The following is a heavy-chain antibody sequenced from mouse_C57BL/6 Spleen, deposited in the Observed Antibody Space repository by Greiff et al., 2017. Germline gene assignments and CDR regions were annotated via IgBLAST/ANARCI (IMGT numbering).Heavy chain of an antibody. CDR1: GYTFTSYG. CDR3: AREFITTVVAHFDY. Sequence: VKLQESGAELARPGASVKLSCKASGYTFTSYGISWVKQRTGQGLEWIGEIYPRSGNTYYNEKFKGKATLTADKSSSTAYMELRSLTSEDSAVYFCAREFITTVVAHFDYGGQGTTLTVSS. CDR2: IYPRSGNT. V-gene: IGHV1-81*01. J-gene: IGHJ2*01. D-gene: IGHD1-1*01.